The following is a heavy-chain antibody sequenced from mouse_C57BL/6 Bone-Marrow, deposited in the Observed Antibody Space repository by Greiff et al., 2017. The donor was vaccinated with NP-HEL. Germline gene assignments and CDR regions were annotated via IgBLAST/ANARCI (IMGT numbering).Heavy chain of an antibody. V-gene: IGHV1-15*01. CDR3: TRDLHYDYDWYFDV. CDR2: IDPETGGT. CDR1: GYTFTDYE. J-gene: IGHJ1*03. D-gene: IGHD2-4*01. Sequence: VQLQQSGAELVRPGASVTLSCKASGYTFTDYEMHWVKQTPVHGLEWIGAIDPETGGTAYNQKFKGKAILTADKSSSTAYMELRSLTSEDSAGYYCTRDLHYDYDWYFDVWGTGTTVTVSS.